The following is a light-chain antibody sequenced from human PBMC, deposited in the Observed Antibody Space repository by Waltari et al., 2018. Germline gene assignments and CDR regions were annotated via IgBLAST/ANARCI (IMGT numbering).Light chain of an antibody. CDR1: SSNIGNNY. CDR3: GTWDNSLSAVI. J-gene: IGLJ2*01. V-gene: IGLV1-51*01. CDR2: DNT. Sequence: QSVLTQPPSVSAAPGQKVTISCSGSSSNIGNNYVSWYQQVPGTAPKLLIYDNTKRPSRIPDRSSGSKPGTSATLSITGLETGDEADYYCGTWDNSLSAVIFGGGTKLTVL.